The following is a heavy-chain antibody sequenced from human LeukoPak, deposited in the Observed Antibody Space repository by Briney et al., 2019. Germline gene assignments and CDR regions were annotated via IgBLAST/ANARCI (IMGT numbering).Heavy chain of an antibody. J-gene: IGHJ4*02. CDR1: GFTVSNAW. V-gene: IGHV3-15*05. CDR2: IKSKADGGTV. Sequence: GGSLRLSCVVSGFTVSNAWMSWVRQAPGKGLEWVGRIKSKADGGTVDYAAPVKGRFTISRDDSKNTVSLQMNNLKTEDTAVYYCNTDSGRYYDFWSGDYYYFDKWGQGPLVTVSS. CDR3: NTDSGRYYDFWSGDYYYFDK. D-gene: IGHD3-3*01.